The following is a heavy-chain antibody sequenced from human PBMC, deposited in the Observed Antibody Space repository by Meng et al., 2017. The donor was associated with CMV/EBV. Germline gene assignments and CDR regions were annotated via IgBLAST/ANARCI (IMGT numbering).Heavy chain of an antibody. V-gene: IGHV5-51*04. Sequence: GESLKISCKGSGYSFTSYWIGWVRQMPGKGLEWMGIIYPGDSDTRYSPSFQGQVTISADKPISTAYLQWSSLKASDTAMYYCARDSDYSNYNYYYGMDVWGQGTTVTVSS. J-gene: IGHJ6*02. CDR2: IYPGDSDT. CDR3: ARDSDYSNYNYYYGMDV. D-gene: IGHD4-11*01. CDR1: GYSFTSYW.